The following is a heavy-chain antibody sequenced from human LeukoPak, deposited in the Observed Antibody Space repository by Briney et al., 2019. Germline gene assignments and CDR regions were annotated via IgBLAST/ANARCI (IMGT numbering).Heavy chain of an antibody. Sequence: SETLSLTCTVSIGSATSYYWNWIRQAPGKGLECIGSLQYSGSTYYNPSLKSRVAISVDPSKNQLSLNLTSVTAADTAVYYCARGTWSRVFGIWGQGTMVTVSS. D-gene: IGHD2-8*02. CDR1: IGSATSYY. V-gene: IGHV4-59*02. J-gene: IGHJ3*02. CDR2: LQYSGST. CDR3: ARGTWSRVFGI.